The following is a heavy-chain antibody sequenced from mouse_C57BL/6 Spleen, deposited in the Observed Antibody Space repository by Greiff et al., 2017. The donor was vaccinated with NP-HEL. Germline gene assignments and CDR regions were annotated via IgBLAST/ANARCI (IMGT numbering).Heavy chain of an antibody. V-gene: IGHV1-42*01. D-gene: IGHD2-2*01. J-gene: IGHJ3*01. CDR3: ARSYGYPWFAY. Sequence: EVQLQQSGPELVKPGASVKISCKASGYSFTGYYMNWVKQSPEKSLEWIGEINPSTGGTTYNQKFKAKATLTVDKSSSTAYMQLKSLTSEDSAVYYCARSYGYPWFAYWGQGTLVTVSA. CDR2: INPSTGGT. CDR1: GYSFTGYY.